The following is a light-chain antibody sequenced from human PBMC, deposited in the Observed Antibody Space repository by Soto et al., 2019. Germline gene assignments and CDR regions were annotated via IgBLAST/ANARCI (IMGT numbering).Light chain of an antibody. CDR3: LQDYNYPRT. Sequence: AIQMTQSPSSLSASVGDRVTITCRASQGIRNDLGWYQQKPGKAPKLLIYAASSLQSGVPSRFSGSGSGTDFTVTISSLQNEDFTTYYCLQDYNYPRTFGPGTKVDIK. V-gene: IGKV1-6*01. CDR1: QGIRND. J-gene: IGKJ3*01. CDR2: AAS.